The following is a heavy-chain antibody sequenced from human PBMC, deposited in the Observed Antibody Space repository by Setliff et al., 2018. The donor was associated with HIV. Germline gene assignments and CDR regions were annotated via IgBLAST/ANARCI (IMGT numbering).Heavy chain of an antibody. J-gene: IGHJ5*02. Sequence: ASVKVSCKASGYTFTNYYIHWVRQAPGQGLEWMGIIHTSGGSTNCAQNFQGRVSMTRDTSTTTVYMELSSLRFEDTAVYYCARGVSSGTYYFSQFNWFDPWGQGTLVTVSS. D-gene: IGHD1-26*01. CDR3: ARGVSSGTYYFSQFNWFDP. V-gene: IGHV1-46*01. CDR1: GYTFTNYY. CDR2: IHTSGGST.